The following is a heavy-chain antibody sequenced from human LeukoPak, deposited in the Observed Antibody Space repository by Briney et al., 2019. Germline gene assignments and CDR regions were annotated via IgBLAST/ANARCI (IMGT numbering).Heavy chain of an antibody. CDR2: ISSSSSYI. V-gene: IGHV3-21*01. D-gene: IGHD5-24*01. CDR1: GFTFSSYS. CDR3: ARDPRDGYNYPDFDY. J-gene: IGHJ4*02. Sequence: GGSLRLSCAASGFTFSSYSMNWVRQAPGKGLEWVSSISSSSSYIYYADSVKGRFTISRDNAKNSPYLQMNSLRAEDTAVYYCARDPRDGYNYPDFDYWGQGTLVTVSS.